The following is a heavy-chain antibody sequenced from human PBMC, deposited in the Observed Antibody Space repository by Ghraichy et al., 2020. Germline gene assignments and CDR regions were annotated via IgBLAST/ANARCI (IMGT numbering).Heavy chain of an antibody. CDR2: ISAYNGNT. CDR1: GYTFTSYG. J-gene: IGHJ4*02. D-gene: IGHD3-22*01. CDR3: VRDGGLDSSGYYHSDY. V-gene: IGHV1-18*01. Sequence: ASVKVSCKASGYTFTSYGISWVRQAPGQGLEWMGWISAYNGNTNYAQKLQGRVTMTTDTSTSTAYMELRSLRSDDTAVYYCVRDGGLDSSGYYHSDYWGQGTLVTVSS.